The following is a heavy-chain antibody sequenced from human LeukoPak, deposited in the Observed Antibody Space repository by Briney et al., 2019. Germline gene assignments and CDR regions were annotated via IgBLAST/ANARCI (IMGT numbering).Heavy chain of an antibody. CDR1: GFTFSRYT. V-gene: IGHV3-21*01. CDR3: ARSGYDSSRRFFLAYDRDAFDI. J-gene: IGHJ3*02. CDR2: ISTSSLYI. Sequence: GGSLRLSCAASGFTFSRYTMNWVRQAPGKGLEWVSSISTSSLYIYYADSLKGQFTISRDNAKNSLYLQMNSLRAEDTAVYYCARSGYDSSRRFFLAYDRDAFDIGGQGTMVTVSS. D-gene: IGHD3-22*01.